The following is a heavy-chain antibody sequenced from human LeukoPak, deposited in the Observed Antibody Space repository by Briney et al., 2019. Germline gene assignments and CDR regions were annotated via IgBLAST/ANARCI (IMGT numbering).Heavy chain of an antibody. CDR2: IIPIFGTA. CDR3: ARVGCSSTSCLYYFDY. D-gene: IGHD2-2*01. CDR1: GGTFSSYA. Sequence: SVKVSCKASGGTFSSYAISWVRQAPGQGLEWMGGIIPIFGTANYAQKFQGRVTITADESTSTAYMELSSLRSEDTAVYYCARVGCSSTSCLYYFDYWGQGTLVTVSS. J-gene: IGHJ4*02. V-gene: IGHV1-69*13.